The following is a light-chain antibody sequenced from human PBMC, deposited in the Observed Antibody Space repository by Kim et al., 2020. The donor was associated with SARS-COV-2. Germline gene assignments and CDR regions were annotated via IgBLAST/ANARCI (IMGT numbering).Light chain of an antibody. CDR2: DVS. Sequence: LTQPASVSGSPGQSITFSCTGSSGDIGAYNFVSWYQQHPGKAPKLMIYDVSKRPSGVSDRFSGSKSGNTASLTISGLQAEDEAYYYCSSYTRSSSFGFGGGTQLTVL. CDR1: SGDIGAYNF. J-gene: IGLJ3*02. CDR3: SSYTRSSSFG. V-gene: IGLV2-14*01.